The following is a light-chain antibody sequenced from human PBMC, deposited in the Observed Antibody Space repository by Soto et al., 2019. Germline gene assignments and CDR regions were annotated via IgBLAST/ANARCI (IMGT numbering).Light chain of an antibody. CDR2: GAS. Sequence: EIVLTQSPGTLSLSPGEIATLSCRASQSVSGRYLAWYQQIPGQAPRLLIYGASSRATGIPDRFSGSGSGTDFTLAISRLEPEDFAVYYCQQYGNSPGTFGQGTKLEIK. J-gene: IGKJ2*01. CDR1: QSVSGRY. CDR3: QQYGNSPGT. V-gene: IGKV3-20*01.